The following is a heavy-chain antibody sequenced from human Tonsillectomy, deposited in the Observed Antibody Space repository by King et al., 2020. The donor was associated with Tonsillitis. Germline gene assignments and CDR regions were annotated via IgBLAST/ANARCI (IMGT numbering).Heavy chain of an antibody. CDR1: GGSISSSTIPY. D-gene: IGHD2-8*01. CDR3: ARPNGTSLAFDI. CDR2: VFYTSTT. V-gene: IGHV4-39*02. Sequence: QLQESGPGLVKPSETLSLTCTVSGGSISSSTIPYWGWIRQPPGKGLEWIGRVFYTSTTFHNPSLKSRVTVSVDTSRNRFSLKQSSVTAADTAMYYCARPNGTSLAFDISGQGTMVTVSS. J-gene: IGHJ3*02.